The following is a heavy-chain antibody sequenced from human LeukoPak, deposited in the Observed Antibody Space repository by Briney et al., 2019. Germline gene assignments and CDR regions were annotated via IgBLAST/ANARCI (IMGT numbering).Heavy chain of an antibody. CDR1: GFNFGTYH. Sequence: GGSLRLSCAASGFNFGTYHMTWVRQAPGKGLEWVANIRQDASKNYLVDSVKGRFTISRDNAKNSLYLQMNSLRAEDTAVYYCARDPYYGGGGFGAFDIWGQGTMVAVSS. CDR2: IRQDASKN. D-gene: IGHD4-23*01. CDR3: ARDPYYGGGGFGAFDI. V-gene: IGHV3-7*01. J-gene: IGHJ3*02.